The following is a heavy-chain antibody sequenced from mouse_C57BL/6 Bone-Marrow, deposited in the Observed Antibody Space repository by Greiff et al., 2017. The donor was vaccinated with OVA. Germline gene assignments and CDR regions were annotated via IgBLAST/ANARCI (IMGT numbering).Heavy chain of an antibody. CDR1: GFNIKDYY. CDR2: IDPEDGDT. D-gene: IGHD2-2*01. V-gene: IGHV14-1*01. J-gene: IGHJ3*01. Sequence: VQLQQSGAELVRPGASVKLSCTASGFNIKDYYMHWVKQRPEQGLEWIGRIDPEDGDTEYAPKFQGKATMTADTSSNTAYLQLSSLTSEDTAVYYCTTGRLRLGRGRAYWGQGTLVTVSA. CDR3: TTGRLRLGRGRAY.